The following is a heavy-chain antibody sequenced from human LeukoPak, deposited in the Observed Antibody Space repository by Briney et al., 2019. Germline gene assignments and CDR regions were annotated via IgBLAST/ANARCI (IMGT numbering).Heavy chain of an antibody. CDR3: ATRQTGSFDY. Sequence: ASVNVSCKASGYIFTGQYMHWVRQAPGQGLEWMGWINPNSGDTNYAQKFQGRVTMTRDTSISTAYMELSWLRSDDTAVYYCATRQTGSFDYWGQGTLVTVSS. CDR2: INPNSGDT. V-gene: IGHV1-2*02. J-gene: IGHJ4*02. CDR1: GYIFTGQY. D-gene: IGHD1-1*01.